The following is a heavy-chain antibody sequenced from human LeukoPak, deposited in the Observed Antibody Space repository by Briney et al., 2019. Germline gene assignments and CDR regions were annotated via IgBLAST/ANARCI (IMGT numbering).Heavy chain of an antibody. V-gene: IGHV4-38-2*01. CDR3: ARRGSSSSEDY. D-gene: IGHD6-6*01. J-gene: IGHJ4*02. Sequence: PSETLSLTCAVSGYSISSGYYWGWIRQPPGKGLEWIGSIYHSGSTYYNPSLEGRVTISVDTSKNQFSLKLSSVTAADTAVYYCARRGSSSSEDYWGQGTLVTVSS. CDR1: GYSISSGYY. CDR2: IYHSGST.